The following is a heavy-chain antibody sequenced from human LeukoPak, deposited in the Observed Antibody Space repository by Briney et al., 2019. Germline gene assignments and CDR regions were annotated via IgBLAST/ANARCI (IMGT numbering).Heavy chain of an antibody. CDR1: GFTFSSYA. J-gene: IGHJ4*02. CDR3: AKRMIGYYFDY. Sequence: GGSLRLSWAASGFTFSSYAVSWVRQAPGKGLEWVSAISGSGGSTYYADSVKGRFTISRDNSKNTLYLQMNSLRAEDTAVYYCAKRMIGYYFDYWGQGTLVTVSS. V-gene: IGHV3-23*01. D-gene: IGHD3-10*02. CDR2: ISGSGGST.